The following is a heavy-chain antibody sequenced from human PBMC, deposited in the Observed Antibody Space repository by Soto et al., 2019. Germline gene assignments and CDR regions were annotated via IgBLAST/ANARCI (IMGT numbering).Heavy chain of an antibody. CDR2: IKQDGSEK. J-gene: IGHJ6*02. Sequence: GGSLSLSCAASGFTFSSYWMSWVRQAPGKGLEWVANIKQDGSEKYYVNSVKGRFTISRDNAKNSLYLQMNSLRAEDTAVYYCARAGGYYSDYYYGMDVWGQGTTVTVSS. V-gene: IGHV3-7*03. D-gene: IGHD3-10*01. CDR1: GFTFSSYW. CDR3: ARAGGYYSDYYYGMDV.